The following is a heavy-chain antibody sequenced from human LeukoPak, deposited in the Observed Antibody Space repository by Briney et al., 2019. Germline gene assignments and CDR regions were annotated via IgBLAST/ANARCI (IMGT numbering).Heavy chain of an antibody. Sequence: GASVKVSCKASGYTFTSYGISWVRQAPGQGLEWMGWISAYNGNTNYAQKLQGRVTMTTDTSTRTAYMELRSLRSDDTAVYYCARVRYGDYVGSFDYWGQGTLVTVSS. CDR2: ISAYNGNT. CDR3: ARVRYGDYVGSFDY. J-gene: IGHJ4*02. CDR1: GYTFTSYG. D-gene: IGHD4-17*01. V-gene: IGHV1-18*01.